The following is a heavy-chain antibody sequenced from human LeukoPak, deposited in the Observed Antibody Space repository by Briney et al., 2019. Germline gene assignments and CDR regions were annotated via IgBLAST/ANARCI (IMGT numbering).Heavy chain of an antibody. D-gene: IGHD3-22*01. J-gene: IGHJ6*03. Sequence: PSETLSLTCSLSGASLRDYYWTWIRQPPGKRLQWIGSISHSGSTKYNPSLTSRVSISIDTSRDQFSLKLRSVTAADTAVYYCAREPRYYRDSYYSYMDVWGKGTTVTVSS. V-gene: IGHV4-59*01. CDR2: ISHSGST. CDR3: AREPRYYRDSYYSYMDV. CDR1: GASLRDYY.